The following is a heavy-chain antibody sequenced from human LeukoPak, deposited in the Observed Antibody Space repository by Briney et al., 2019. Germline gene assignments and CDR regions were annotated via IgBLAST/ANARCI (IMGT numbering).Heavy chain of an antibody. CDR1: GYTFTSYD. CDR3: ARAAWVSTSSKYYFDN. CDR2: MNPNSGNT. J-gene: IGHJ4*02. V-gene: IGHV1-8*01. Sequence: ATVKVSCKASGYTFTSYDINWVRQATGQGLEWMGWMNPNSGNTGYAQKFQGRVTMTRNTSISTAYMELSSLRSEDTALYYCARAAWVSTSSKYYFDNWGQGTLVTVSS. D-gene: IGHD2-21*01.